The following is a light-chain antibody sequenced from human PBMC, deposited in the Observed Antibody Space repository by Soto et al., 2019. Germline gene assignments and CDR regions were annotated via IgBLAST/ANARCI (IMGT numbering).Light chain of an antibody. CDR2: GNS. CDR3: QSYDSSMSGSMV. CDR1: SSNIGAVYD. V-gene: IGLV1-40*01. J-gene: IGLJ2*01. Sequence: QSVLTQPPSVSGAPGQRVTISCTGSSSNIGAVYDVHWYQQLPGTAPKLLIYGNSNRPSGVPDRFSGSKSGTSASLAITGLQAEDEADYYCQSYDSSMSGSMVFGGGTKLTVL.